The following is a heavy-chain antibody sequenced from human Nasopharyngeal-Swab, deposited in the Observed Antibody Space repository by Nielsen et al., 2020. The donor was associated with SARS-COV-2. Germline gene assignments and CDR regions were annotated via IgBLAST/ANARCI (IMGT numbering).Heavy chain of an antibody. D-gene: IGHD1-26*01. Sequence: SETLSLTCAISGDSVSSNSAAWTWIRQSPSRGLEWLGRTYFRSKWLNDYAVSVKSRITINQDTSRNQFSLQLNSVTPEDTAIDYCARGSGTYSDYFDYWGQGTLVSVSS. CDR1: GDSVSSNSAA. J-gene: IGHJ4*02. V-gene: IGHV6-1*01. CDR2: TYFRSKWLN. CDR3: ARGSGTYSDYFDY.